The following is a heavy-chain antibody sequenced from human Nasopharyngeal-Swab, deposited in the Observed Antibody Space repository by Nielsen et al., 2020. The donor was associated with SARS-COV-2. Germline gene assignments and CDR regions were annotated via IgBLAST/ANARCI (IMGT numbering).Heavy chain of an antibody. V-gene: IGHV3-7*01. CDR3: ATTIALEGSGWEPFDY. D-gene: IGHD6-19*01. CDR1: GFTFSSYW. J-gene: IGHJ4*02. CDR2: IKQDGSEK. Sequence: GGSLRLSCAASGFTFSSYWMSWVRQAPGKGLEWVANIKQDGSEKYYVDSVKGRFTISRDNAKNSLYLQMNSLRAEGTAVYYCATTIALEGSGWEPFDYWGQGTLVTVSS.